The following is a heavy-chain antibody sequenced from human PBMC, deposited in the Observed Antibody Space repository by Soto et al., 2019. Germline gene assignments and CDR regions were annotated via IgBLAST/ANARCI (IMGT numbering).Heavy chain of an antibody. Sequence: QVLLQESGPGLVKPSETLSLTCDVSRYSINNNNWWSWVRQLPGGGLEWIGELHHGGSTNYNPSLESRVTFSVDISKNQFFLKLSSVTAADTAVYYCTKNSAYALDYWGQGTLVTVSS. CDR1: RYSINNNNW. D-gene: IGHD5-12*01. J-gene: IGHJ4*02. V-gene: IGHV4-4*02. CDR2: LHHGGST. CDR3: TKNSAYALDY.